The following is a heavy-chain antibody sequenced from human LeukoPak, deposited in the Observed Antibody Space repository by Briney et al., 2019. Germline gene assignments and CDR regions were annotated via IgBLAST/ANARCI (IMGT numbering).Heavy chain of an antibody. V-gene: IGHV3-33*06. D-gene: IGHD2-21*02. J-gene: IGHJ3*02. CDR2: IWYDGSNK. Sequence: PGRSLRLSCAASGFTFSSYGMHWVRQAPGKGLEWVAVIWYDGSNKCYADSVKGRFTISRDNSKNTLYLQMNSLRAEDTAVYYCANGDLAYCGGDCYSGAFDIWGQGTMVTVSS. CDR3: ANGDLAYCGGDCYSGAFDI. CDR1: GFTFSSYG.